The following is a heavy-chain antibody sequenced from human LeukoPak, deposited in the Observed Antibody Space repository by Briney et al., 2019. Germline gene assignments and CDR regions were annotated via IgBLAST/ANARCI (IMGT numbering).Heavy chain of an antibody. V-gene: IGHV1-18*04. Sequence: ASVKVSCKASGYTFISYGISWVRQAPGQGLEWMGWISAYNGNTNYAQKLQGRVTMTTDTSTSTAYMELRSLRSDDTAVYYCARDIKDFDWFEGYGMDVWGKGTTVTVSS. D-gene: IGHD3-9*01. J-gene: IGHJ6*04. CDR3: ARDIKDFDWFEGYGMDV. CDR2: ISAYNGNT. CDR1: GYTFISYG.